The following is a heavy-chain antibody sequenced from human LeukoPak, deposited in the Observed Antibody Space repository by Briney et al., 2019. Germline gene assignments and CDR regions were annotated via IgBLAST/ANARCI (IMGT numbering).Heavy chain of an antibody. Sequence: GGSLRLSCAASGVTVSSNYMSWVHQAPGKGLEWVSVIYSGGSTYYADSVMGRFTISRDNSKNTLYLQMNSLRAEDTAVYYCARLPCSSSWSICDSRGQGTLVTVSS. CDR1: GVTVSSNY. V-gene: IGHV3-53*01. CDR2: IYSGGST. D-gene: IGHD6-13*01. CDR3: ARLPCSSSWSICDS. J-gene: IGHJ4*02.